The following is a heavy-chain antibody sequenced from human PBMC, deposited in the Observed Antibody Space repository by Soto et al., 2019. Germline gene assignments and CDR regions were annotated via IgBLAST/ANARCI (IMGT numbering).Heavy chain of an antibody. Sequence: HPGGSLRLSCAASGFTVSSNYMSWVRQAPGKGLEWVSVIYSGGSTYYADSVKGRFTISRDNSKNTLYLQMNSLRAEDTAVYYCARKSPRALRGFDYWGQGTLVTVSS. CDR3: ARKSPRALRGFDY. CDR1: GFTVSSNY. CDR2: IYSGGST. V-gene: IGHV3-66*01. J-gene: IGHJ4*02.